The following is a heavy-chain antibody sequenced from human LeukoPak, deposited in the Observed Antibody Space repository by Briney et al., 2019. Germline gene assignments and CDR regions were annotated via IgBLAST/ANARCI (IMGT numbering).Heavy chain of an antibody. Sequence: SVKVSCKASGGTFSSYAISWVRQAPGQGLEWMGRIIPILGIANYAQKFQGRVTITADKSTSTAYMELSSLRSEDTAVYHCARGDTAMVKVYWGQGTLVTVSS. CDR2: IIPILGIA. D-gene: IGHD5-18*01. V-gene: IGHV1-69*04. CDR1: GGTFSSYA. CDR3: ARGDTAMVKVY. J-gene: IGHJ4*02.